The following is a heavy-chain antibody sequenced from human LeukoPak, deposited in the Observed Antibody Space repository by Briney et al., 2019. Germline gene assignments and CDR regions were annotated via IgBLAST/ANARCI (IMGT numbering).Heavy chain of an antibody. D-gene: IGHD3-10*01. CDR2: MNPNSGNT. CDR3: ARDMVRGVIIPLGY. CDR1: GYTFTSYD. V-gene: IGHV1-8*01. J-gene: IGHJ4*02. Sequence: ASVKVSCKASGYTFTSYDINCVRQATGQGLEWMGWMNPNSGNTGYAQKFQGRVTMTRNTSISTAYMELSSLRSDDTAVYYCARDMVRGVIIPLGYWGQGTLVTVSS.